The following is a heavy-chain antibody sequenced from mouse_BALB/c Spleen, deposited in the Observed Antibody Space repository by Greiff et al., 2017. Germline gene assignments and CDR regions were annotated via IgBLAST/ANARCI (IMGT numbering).Heavy chain of an antibody. CDR2: IWAGGST. J-gene: IGHJ4*01. CDR1: GFSLTRYG. Sequence: QVQLKESGPGLVAPSQSLSITCTVSGFSLTRYGVHWVRQPPGKGLEWLGVIWAGGSTNYNSALMYRLSSSKDNSKSQVFLKMNSLQTDDTAMYYCARYYEDYYAMDYWGQGTAVTGSS. D-gene: IGHD2-4*01. V-gene: IGHV2-9*02. CDR3: ARYYEDYYAMDY.